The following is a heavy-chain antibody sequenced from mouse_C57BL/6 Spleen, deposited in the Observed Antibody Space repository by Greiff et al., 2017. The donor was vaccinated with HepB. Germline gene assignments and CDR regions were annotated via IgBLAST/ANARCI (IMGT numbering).Heavy chain of an antibody. V-gene: IGHV2-9-1*01. CDR1: GFSLTSYA. D-gene: IGHD4-1*01. J-gene: IGHJ2*01. CDR3: ARTETGPDLYYFDY. CDR2: IWTGGGT. Sequence: VQLVESGPGLVAPSQSLSITCTVSGFSLTSYAISWVRQPPGKGLEWLGVIWTGGGTNYNSALKSRLSISKDNYKSQVFLKMNSLQTDDTARYYCARTETGPDLYYFDYWGQGTTLTVSS.